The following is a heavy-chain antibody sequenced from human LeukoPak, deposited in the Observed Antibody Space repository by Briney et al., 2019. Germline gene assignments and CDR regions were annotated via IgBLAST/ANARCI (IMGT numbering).Heavy chain of an antibody. D-gene: IGHD3-10*01. CDR1: GGSMTGYY. J-gene: IGHJ3*02. CDR2: IYNGGGP. Sequence: SETLSLTCVVSGGSMTGYYWSWIRQPPGRGLEWIGYIYNGGGPNYNPSLKSRVAISIDTSNNHLLLKLNSVTAADTAMHYCARHSQTGTRAFDIWGQGTMVTVSS. CDR3: ARHSQTGTRAFDI. V-gene: IGHV4-59*08.